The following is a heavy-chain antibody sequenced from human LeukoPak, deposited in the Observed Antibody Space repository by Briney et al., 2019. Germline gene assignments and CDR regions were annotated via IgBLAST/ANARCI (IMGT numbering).Heavy chain of an antibody. D-gene: IGHD2-21*01. CDR1: GYTLTELS. CDR3: ATDLYCGGDCYSAFDI. Sequence: AASVKVSWKVSGYTLTELSMHWVRQAPGKGLEWMGGFDPEDGETIYAQKFQGRVTMTEDTSTDTAYMELSSLRSEDTAVYYCATDLYCGGDCYSAFDIWGQGTMVTVSS. CDR2: FDPEDGET. V-gene: IGHV1-24*01. J-gene: IGHJ3*02.